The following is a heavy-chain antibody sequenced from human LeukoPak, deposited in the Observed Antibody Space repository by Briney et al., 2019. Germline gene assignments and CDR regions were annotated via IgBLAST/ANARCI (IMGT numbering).Heavy chain of an antibody. CDR1: GFTFDDYG. D-gene: IGHD2-2*01. CDR2: INWNGGST. J-gene: IGHJ6*03. CDR3: ARVGYCSSTSCFRHMDV. V-gene: IGHV3-20*04. Sequence: GSLRLSCAASGFTFDDYGMSWVRQAPGKGLEWVSGINWNGGSTGYADSVKGRFTISRDNAKNSLYLQMNSLRAEDTAVYYCARVGYCSSTSCFRHMDVWGKGTTVTISS.